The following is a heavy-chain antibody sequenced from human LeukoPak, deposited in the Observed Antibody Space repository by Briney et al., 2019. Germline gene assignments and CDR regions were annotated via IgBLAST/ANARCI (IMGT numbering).Heavy chain of an antibody. D-gene: IGHD1-7*01. CDR1: GYSISSGYY. CDR2: IYHSGST. CDR3: ARLANYVPVY. V-gene: IGHV4-38-2*02. Sequence: SETLSLTCTVSGYSISSGYYWGWIRQPPGKGLEWIGSIYHSGSTYYNPSLRSRVTISVDTSKNQFSLKLSSVTAADTAVYYCARLANYVPVYWGQGSLVTVSS. J-gene: IGHJ4*02.